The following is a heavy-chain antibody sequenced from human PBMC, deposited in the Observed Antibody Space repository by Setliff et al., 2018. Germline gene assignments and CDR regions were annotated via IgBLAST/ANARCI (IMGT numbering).Heavy chain of an antibody. D-gene: IGHD2-15*01. CDR2: INDSGNT. CDR3: ASERESASRQTYFDS. V-gene: IGHV4-34*01. J-gene: IGHJ4*02. CDR1: GGSFSSHY. Sequence: PSETLSLTCAVYGGSFSSHYWSWIRQSPGKGLEWIGEINDSGNTNYNPSLKSRVTISIDTSKMQLSLILSSVTAADTAVYYCASERESASRQTYFDSWGQGTLVTVSS.